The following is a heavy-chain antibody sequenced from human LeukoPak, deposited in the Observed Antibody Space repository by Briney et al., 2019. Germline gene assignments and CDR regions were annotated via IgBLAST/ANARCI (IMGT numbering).Heavy chain of an antibody. CDR3: ARAPIGDLLWFGELLYQALWDY. Sequence: SETLSLTCTVSGGSISSSSYYWGWIRQPPGKGLEWIGSIYYSGSTYYNPSLKSRVTISVDTSKNQFSLKLSSVTAADTAVYYCARAPIGDLLWFGELLYQALWDYWGQGTLVTVSS. J-gene: IGHJ4*02. CDR2: IYYSGST. D-gene: IGHD3-10*01. V-gene: IGHV4-39*07. CDR1: GGSISSSSYY.